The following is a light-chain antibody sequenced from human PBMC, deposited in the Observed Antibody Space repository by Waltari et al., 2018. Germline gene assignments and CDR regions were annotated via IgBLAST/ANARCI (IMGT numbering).Light chain of an antibody. J-gene: IGKJ2*01. CDR2: LAS. CDR3: MQTLQTPYT. Sequence: DIVMTQSPLSLPVTPGEPASISCRSSRALRHSNGINYLDWYLQKPGQSPQLLISLASARASGGPDRVSGSGSGTDFTLENSRVEAEDVGIYYCMQTLQTPYTFGQGTKLEIK. CDR1: RALRHSNGINY. V-gene: IGKV2-28*01.